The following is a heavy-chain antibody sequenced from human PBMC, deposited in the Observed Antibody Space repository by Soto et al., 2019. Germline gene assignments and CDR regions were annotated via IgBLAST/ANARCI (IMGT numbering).Heavy chain of an antibody. CDR3: VRDSGAKLSSS. CDR2: IVPIYRTA. Sequence: QVQLVQSGAEVKKPGSSVKVSCKASGGTFSSYRINWVRQAPGQGLEWVGGIVPIYRTADYAQKFQGRVTITADESARTSYMELRSLKYQDTAVYYCVRDSGAKLSSSWGQGTMVTVSS. J-gene: IGHJ4*02. D-gene: IGHD6-13*01. CDR1: GGTFSSYR. V-gene: IGHV1-69*01.